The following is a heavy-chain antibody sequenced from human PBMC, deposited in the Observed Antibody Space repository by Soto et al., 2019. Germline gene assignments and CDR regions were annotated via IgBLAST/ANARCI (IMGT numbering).Heavy chain of an antibody. V-gene: IGHV1-69*01. CDR3: ASFTPPIAAAGQFDY. D-gene: IGHD6-13*01. CDR1: GGTFSSYA. Sequence: QVQLVQSGAEVKKPGSSVKVSCKASGGTFSSYAISWVRQAPGQGLEWMGGIIPIFGTANYAQKFQGRVTITADESTSTAYMELSSLRSEDTAVYYYASFTPPIAAAGQFDYWGQGTLVTVSS. J-gene: IGHJ4*02. CDR2: IIPIFGTA.